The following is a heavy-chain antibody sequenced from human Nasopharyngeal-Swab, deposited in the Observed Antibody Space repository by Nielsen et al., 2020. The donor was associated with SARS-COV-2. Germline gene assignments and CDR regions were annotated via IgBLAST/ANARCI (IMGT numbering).Heavy chain of an antibody. J-gene: IGHJ4*02. CDR1: GFTFSGYS. V-gene: IGHV3-48*04. CDR2: ISSSSSTI. CDR3: ARDPPVGATTVFDY. D-gene: IGHD1-26*01. Sequence: GESLKISCAASGFTFSGYSMNWVRQAPGKGLEWVSYISSSSSTIYYADSVKGRFTISRDNAKNSLYLQMNSLRAEDTAVYYCARDPPVGATTVFDYWGQGTLVTVSS.